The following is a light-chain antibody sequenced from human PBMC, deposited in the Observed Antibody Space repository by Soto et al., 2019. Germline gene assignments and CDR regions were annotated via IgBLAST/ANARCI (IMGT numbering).Light chain of an antibody. V-gene: IGLV2-23*01. CDR3: CSFAGRRIWV. CDR1: SSDVGSYNL. CDR2: EDY. Sequence: QYALIQPASVSGSSGQSVTISCTGTSSDVGSYNLVSWYQQHTGKAPKLMISEDYKLPAGVSKRFSGSKSGNTASLTISGLQAEDEADYYFCSFAGRRIWVFGGGTKLTVL. J-gene: IGLJ2*01.